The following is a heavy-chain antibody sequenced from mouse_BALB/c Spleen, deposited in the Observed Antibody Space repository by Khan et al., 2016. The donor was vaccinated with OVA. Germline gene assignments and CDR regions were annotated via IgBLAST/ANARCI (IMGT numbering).Heavy chain of an antibody. J-gene: IGHJ3*01. V-gene: IGHV5-6*01. CDR2: ISSDGSYT. D-gene: IGHD4-1*01. CDR1: GFTFSNYG. CDR3: ASHLTGSFAY. Sequence: EVELVESGGDLVKPGGSLRLSCVASGFTFSNYGMSWVRQPPDKRLEWVATISSDGSYTYYPDTVKGRFTISRNNAENTLYLQMSSLKSEDTAIYYCASHLTGSFAYWGQGTLVTVSA.